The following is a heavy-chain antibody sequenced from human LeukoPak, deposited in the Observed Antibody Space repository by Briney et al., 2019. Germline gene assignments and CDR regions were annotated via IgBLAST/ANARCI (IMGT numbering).Heavy chain of an antibody. J-gene: IGHJ4*02. V-gene: IGHV1-18*04. CDR1: RYTFTTYG. D-gene: IGHD3-16*01. CDR2: ISAYNGNT. CDR3: ASSRAGGYFDY. Sequence: ASVKVSCKASRYTFTTYGISWVRHTPGQGLEWMGWISAYNGNTNYAQKLQGRVTMTTDTSTSTAYMELRSLRSDDTAVYYCASSRAGGYFDYWGQGTLVTVSS.